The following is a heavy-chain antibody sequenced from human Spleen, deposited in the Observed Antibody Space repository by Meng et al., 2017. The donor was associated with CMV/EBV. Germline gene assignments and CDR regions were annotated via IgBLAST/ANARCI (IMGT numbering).Heavy chain of an antibody. Sequence: GGSLRLSCAASGFTFSSYEMNWVRQAPGKGLEWISYISTSGNTIYYADSVKGRFTISRDNSKNSLYLQMNSLRTEDTALYYCAKDMRGTLELYYGMDVWGQGTTVTVSS. J-gene: IGHJ6*02. CDR3: AKDMRGTLELYYGMDV. V-gene: IGHV3-48*03. CDR2: ISTSGNTI. D-gene: IGHD1-7*01. CDR1: GFTFSSYE.